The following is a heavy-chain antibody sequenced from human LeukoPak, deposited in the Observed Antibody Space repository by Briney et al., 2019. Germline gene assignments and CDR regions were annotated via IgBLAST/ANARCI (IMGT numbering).Heavy chain of an antibody. D-gene: IGHD3-22*01. V-gene: IGHV3-23*01. J-gene: IGHJ4*02. CDR1: GFTFSRSD. Sequence: GGSLRLSCAASGFTFSRSDMIWVRQAPGKGLEWVSIISGSGGSTYYADSVKGRFTISRDNSKNTLYLQMNSLRAEDTAVYYCAKGSYYDSSGSFYFDYWGQGTLVTVSS. CDR3: AKGSYYDSSGSFYFDY. CDR2: ISGSGGST.